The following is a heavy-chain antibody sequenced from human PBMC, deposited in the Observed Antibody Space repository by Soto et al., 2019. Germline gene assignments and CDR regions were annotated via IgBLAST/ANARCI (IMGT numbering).Heavy chain of an antibody. J-gene: IGHJ4*02. CDR1: GGSISSYY. D-gene: IGHD2-2*01. Sequence: PSETLSLTCTVSGGSISSYYWSWIRQPPGKGLEWIGYIYYSGSTNYSPSLKSRVTMSVDTSKNQFSLKVTSVTAADTAVYYCGKPEGYCIITGCYLFFKYGGQGALVTVPS. CDR2: IYYSGST. CDR3: GKPEGYCIITGCYLFFKY. V-gene: IGHV4-59*01.